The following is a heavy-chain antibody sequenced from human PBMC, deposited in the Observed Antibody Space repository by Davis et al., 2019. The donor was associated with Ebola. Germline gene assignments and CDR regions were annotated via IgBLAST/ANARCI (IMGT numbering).Heavy chain of an antibody. CDR1: GGSFSGYY. D-gene: IGHD6-13*01. CDR3: ARGRKQQLVHYYYYGMDV. CDR2: INHSGST. V-gene: IGHV4-34*01. J-gene: IGHJ6*04. Sequence: MPSETLSLTCAVYGGSFSGYYWSWIRQPPGKGLEWIGEINHSGSTNYNPSLKSRVTISVDTSKNQFSLKLSSVTAADTAVYYCARGRKQQLVHYYYYGMDVWGKGTTVTVSS.